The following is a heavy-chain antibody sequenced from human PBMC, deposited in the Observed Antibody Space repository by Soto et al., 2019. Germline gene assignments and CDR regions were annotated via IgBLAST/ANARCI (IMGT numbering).Heavy chain of an antibody. CDR1: GYTCASYA. Sequence: QVQLVQSGAEVKKPWASVKVSCKASGYTCASYAISWMRPAPGQGLEWMGWISAYNGNTNYAQKLKGRVTMTTDTSTSTAYMELRSLRSDDTAVYYCARDPPPPDYWGQGTLVTVSS. CDR3: ARDPPPPDY. V-gene: IGHV1-18*01. J-gene: IGHJ4*02. CDR2: ISAYNGNT.